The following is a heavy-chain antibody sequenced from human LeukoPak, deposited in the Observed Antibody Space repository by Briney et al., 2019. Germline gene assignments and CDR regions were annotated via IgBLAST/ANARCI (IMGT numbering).Heavy chain of an antibody. CDR3: ASRIVGTPDYFDY. Sequence: GGSLRLSCAASGFTCSTYWMSWVRQAPGKGLEWVANIQEDGNEKYYVDSVKGRFTISRDNAKNSLYLQMNSLRVEDTAVYYCASRIVGTPDYFDYWGQGTLVTVSS. D-gene: IGHD1-26*01. V-gene: IGHV3-7*01. CDR1: GFTCSTYW. CDR2: IQEDGNEK. J-gene: IGHJ4*02.